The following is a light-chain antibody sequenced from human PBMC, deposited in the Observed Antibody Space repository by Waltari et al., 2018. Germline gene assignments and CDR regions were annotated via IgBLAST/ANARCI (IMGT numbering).Light chain of an antibody. J-gene: IGLJ3*02. CDR1: SSDDRGHND. Sequence: QSALTQPASVSGSPGQSLTISGPGTSSDDRGHNDVSWYQQHPSNAPNLICYELSKRPPGVPHLFSGSTPGNTVSLPFSGLQSEDEAAHSCSSQTSSSTSVFGGRPKLTVL. CDR2: ELS. CDR3: SSQTSSSTSV. V-gene: IGLV2-14*01.